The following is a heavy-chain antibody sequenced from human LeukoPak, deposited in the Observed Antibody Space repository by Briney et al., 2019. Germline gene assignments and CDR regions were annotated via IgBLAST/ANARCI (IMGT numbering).Heavy chain of an antibody. CDR1: GGTFSSYA. CDR3: ARDRGGDYVFDY. V-gene: IGHV1-69*04. D-gene: IGHD2-21*02. J-gene: IGHJ4*02. CDR2: IIPILGIA. Sequence: ASVKVSCKASGGTFSSYAISWVRQAPGQGLEWMGRIIPILGIANYAQKFQGRVTITADKSTSTAYMELSSLRSEDTAVYYCARDRGGDYVFDYWGQGTLVTVSS.